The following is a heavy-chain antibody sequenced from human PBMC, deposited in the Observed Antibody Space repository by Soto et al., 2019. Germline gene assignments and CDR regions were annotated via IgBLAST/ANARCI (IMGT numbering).Heavy chain of an antibody. J-gene: IGHJ4*02. CDR2: IIPIFGTA. D-gene: IGHD4-17*01. Sequence: ASVKVSCTASGGTLRIHAISWVRQAPGQGLEWMGGIIPIFGTANYSQEFKGRVTITADASTSTAYMELRSLRSDYTAVYYCAKDRGSADYGGSAFDYWGQGTLVTVSS. V-gene: IGHV1-69*13. CDR3: AKDRGSADYGGSAFDY. CDR1: GGTLRIHA.